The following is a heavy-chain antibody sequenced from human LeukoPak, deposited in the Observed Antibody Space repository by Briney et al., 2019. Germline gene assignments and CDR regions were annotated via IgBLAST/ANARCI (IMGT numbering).Heavy chain of an antibody. Sequence: PSETLSLTCTVSGGSISNYYWSWIRQPPGKGLEWIGYIYYSGSTNYNPSLKSRVTISVDTSKNQFSLKLSSVIAADTAVYYCGSSLSRYYYYMDVWGKGTTVTVSS. J-gene: IGHJ6*03. CDR3: GSSLSRYYYYMDV. CDR2: IYYSGST. CDR1: GGSISNYY. V-gene: IGHV4-59*08. D-gene: IGHD6-6*01.